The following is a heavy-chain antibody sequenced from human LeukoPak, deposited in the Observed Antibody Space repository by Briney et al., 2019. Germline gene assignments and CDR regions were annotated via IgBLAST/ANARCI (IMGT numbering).Heavy chain of an antibody. CDR1: GYTFTSYG. CDR3: ARDYTVAVAGTVGY. Sequence: ASVKVSCKASGYTFTSYGISWVRQAPGQGLEWMGWISAYNGNTNYAQKLQGRVTMTTDTPTSTAYMELRSLRSDDTAVYYCARDYTVAVAGTVGYWGQGTLVTVSS. CDR2: ISAYNGNT. J-gene: IGHJ4*02. V-gene: IGHV1-18*01. D-gene: IGHD6-19*01.